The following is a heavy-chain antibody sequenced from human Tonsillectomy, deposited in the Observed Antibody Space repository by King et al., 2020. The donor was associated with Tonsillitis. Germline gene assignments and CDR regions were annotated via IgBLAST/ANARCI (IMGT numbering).Heavy chain of an antibody. D-gene: IGHD1-26*01. V-gene: IGHV4-39*01. CDR2: MYYSWTI. CDR1: GGSISSSDHY. J-gene: IGHJ4*02. CDR3: ARSVSGSFDY. Sequence: QLQESGPGVVNPSETLSLTCTVSGGSISSSDHYWAWIRQPPEKGLEWSGYMYYSWTIFYNPTLKSRITISGGTAENRFSLKLSSVTAADTAVYFCARSVSGSFDYWGQGALVTVSS.